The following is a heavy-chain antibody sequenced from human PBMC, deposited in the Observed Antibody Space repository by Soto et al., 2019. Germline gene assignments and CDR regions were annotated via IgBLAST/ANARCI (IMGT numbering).Heavy chain of an antibody. V-gene: IGHV1-3*01. CDR1: GYPFTSYG. D-gene: IGHD3-22*01. CDR2: INPGNGNT. J-gene: IGHJ4*01. Sequence: DSVQVSCTASGYPFTSYGINWVRQAPGRGLEWMGWINPGNGNTKYSQQFQGRVIIDRDTSASTAYMELSSLRSEDTAVYYCARECDFDSSKLLAYCGLGTLVTVPP. CDR3: ARECDFDSSKLLAY.